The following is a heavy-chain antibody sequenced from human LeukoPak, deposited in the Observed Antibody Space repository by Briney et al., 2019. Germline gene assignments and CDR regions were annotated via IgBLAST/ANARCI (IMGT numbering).Heavy chain of an antibody. CDR1: GYSFTSFW. J-gene: IGHJ4*02. CDR3: ARHSGLYDSSGYYYGF. Sequence: RESLKISCKASGYSFTSFWIGWVRQMPGRGLEWMGIIYPGDSDTRFSPSFQGQVTISADKSISTAYLQWNSLKASDTAMYYCARHSGLYDSSGYYYGFWGQGTLVTVSS. CDR2: IYPGDSDT. D-gene: IGHD3-22*01. V-gene: IGHV5-51*01.